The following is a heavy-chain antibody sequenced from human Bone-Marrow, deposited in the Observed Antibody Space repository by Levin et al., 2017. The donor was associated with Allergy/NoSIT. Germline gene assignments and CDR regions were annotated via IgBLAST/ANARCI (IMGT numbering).Heavy chain of an antibody. CDR3: AGLHRLGHYDTSGFS. V-gene: IGHV1-2*02. CDR2: LNPDNGYT. CDR1: GYRFTAYK. J-gene: IGHJ5*02. D-gene: IGHD6-25*01. Sequence: PGGSLRLSCKTSGYRFTAYKIHWVRQAPGQGLEWMGWLNPDNGYTNYAQKFQGRVTMTGDTSISTAYLELSRLRFDDTAVYYCAGLHRLGHYDTSGFSWGQGTLVTVSS.